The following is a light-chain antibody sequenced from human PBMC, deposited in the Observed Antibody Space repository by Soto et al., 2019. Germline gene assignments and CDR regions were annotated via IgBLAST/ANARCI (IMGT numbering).Light chain of an antibody. CDR1: QSISSW. J-gene: IGKJ2*01. CDR2: DAS. Sequence: DIQMTQSPSTLSASVGDRFTITCRASQSISSWLAWYQQKPGKAPKLLIYDASSLESGVPSRFSGSGSGTDFTLTISSLQPEDFATYYCQQSYSTRYTFGQGTQREIK. CDR3: QQSYSTRYT. V-gene: IGKV1-5*01.